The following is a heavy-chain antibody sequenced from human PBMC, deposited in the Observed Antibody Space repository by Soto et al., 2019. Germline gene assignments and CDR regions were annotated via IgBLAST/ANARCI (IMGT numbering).Heavy chain of an antibody. D-gene: IGHD5-18*01. V-gene: IGHV4-59*08. CDR2: VYYTGSA. CDR3: ARHGYSYGPIDY. J-gene: IGHJ4*02. CDR1: GGSISSYY. Sequence: PSETLSLTCTVSGGSISSYYWSWIRQPPGKGLEWIGYVYYTGSANYNPSLKSRVTISGDTSKNQFSLKLSSVTAADTAVYYCARHGYSYGPIDYWGQGTLVTVSS.